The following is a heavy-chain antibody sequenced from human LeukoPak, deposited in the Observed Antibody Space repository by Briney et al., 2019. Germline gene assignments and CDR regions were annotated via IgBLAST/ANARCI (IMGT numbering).Heavy chain of an antibody. D-gene: IGHD1-26*01. CDR2: ISGSSSYI. CDR1: GFTFSSYS. Sequence: RSGGSLRLSCAASGFTFSSYSMNWVRQAPGKGLEWVSSISGSSSYIYYADSVKGRFTISRDNAKNSLYLQMNSLRAEGTAVYYCARGVGASATHFDYWGQRTLVTVSS. V-gene: IGHV3-21*01. CDR3: ARGVGASATHFDY. J-gene: IGHJ4*02.